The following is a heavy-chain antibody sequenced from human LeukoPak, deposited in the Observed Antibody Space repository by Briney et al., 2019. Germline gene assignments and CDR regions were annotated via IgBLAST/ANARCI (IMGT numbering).Heavy chain of an antibody. CDR2: IYWDDDK. CDR1: GFSLTTSGVA. J-gene: IGHJ4*02. V-gene: IGHV2-5*02. D-gene: IGHD6-19*01. CDR3: AYKAPTGWYQA. Sequence: ESGPTLVNPTQTLTLTCTFSGFSLTTSGVAVGWIRQPPGKALVWLTLIYWDDDKRHSPSLKSRLTVTKDTSKNQVVLTVTNMDHVDTATYYCAYKAPTGWYQAWGQGTLVTVSS.